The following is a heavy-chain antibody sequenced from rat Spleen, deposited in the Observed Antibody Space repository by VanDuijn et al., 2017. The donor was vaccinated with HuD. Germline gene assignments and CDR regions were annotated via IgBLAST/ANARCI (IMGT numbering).Heavy chain of an antibody. J-gene: IGHJ3*01. CDR1: GFSLISYA. Sequence: QVQLKESGPGLVQPSQTLSLTCTVSGFSLISYAVNWVRQPPGKGLEWKGGIGGDGSTVYNSALKSRLSINRDTSKSQVFLKMNSLQTEDTAIYFCTSPFRWFAYWGQGTLVTVSS. CDR3: TSPFRWFAY. CDR2: IGGDGST. V-gene: IGHV2-1*01.